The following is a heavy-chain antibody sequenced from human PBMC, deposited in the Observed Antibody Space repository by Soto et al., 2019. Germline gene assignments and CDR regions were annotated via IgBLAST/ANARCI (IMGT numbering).Heavy chain of an antibody. V-gene: IGHV3-64*02. Sequence: DVQLVQSGEGLVQPGGSVRLSCAASGFTFKNYPEHWVRQAPGKGLEYVSGISSNGGTTSYADSVKDRFTISRDNSKNALYLQMGRLRVEDMAVYYCARGEWQRPFDLWGRGTLVTVSS. J-gene: IGHJ2*01. D-gene: IGHD5-12*01. CDR3: ARGEWQRPFDL. CDR1: GFTFKNYP. CDR2: ISSNGGTT.